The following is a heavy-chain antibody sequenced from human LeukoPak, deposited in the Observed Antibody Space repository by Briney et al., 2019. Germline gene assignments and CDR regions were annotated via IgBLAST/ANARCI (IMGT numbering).Heavy chain of an antibody. V-gene: IGHV3-30*18. D-gene: IGHD6-19*01. J-gene: IGHJ4*02. CDR2: ISYDGSNK. CDR1: GFTFSSYG. Sequence: PGRSLRLSCAASGFTFSSYGMHWVRQAPGKGLEWVAVISYDGSNKYYADSVKGRFTLSRDNSKNTLYLQMNSLRAEDTAVYYCAKDLKAVAVYYFDYWGQGTLVTVSS. CDR3: AKDLKAVAVYYFDY.